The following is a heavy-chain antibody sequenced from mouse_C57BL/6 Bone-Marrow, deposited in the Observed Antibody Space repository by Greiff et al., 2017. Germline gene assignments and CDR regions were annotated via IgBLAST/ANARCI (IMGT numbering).Heavy chain of an antibody. CDR1: GYTFTSYW. Sequence: QVQLQQPGAELVKPGASVKMSCKASGYTFTSYWITWVKQRPGQGLEWIGDIYPGSGSTNYNEKFKSKATLTVDTASSTAYMQLSSLTSEDSSVYYCARGGNYVDYWGQGTTLTVSS. CDR3: ARGGNYVDY. J-gene: IGHJ2*01. CDR2: IYPGSGST. V-gene: IGHV1-55*01.